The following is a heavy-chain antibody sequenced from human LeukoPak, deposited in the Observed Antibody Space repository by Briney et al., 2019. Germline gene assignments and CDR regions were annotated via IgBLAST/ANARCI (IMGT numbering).Heavy chain of an antibody. CDR1: GFTFSSYW. J-gene: IGHJ4*02. V-gene: IGHV3-74*01. D-gene: IGHD4-17*01. CDR2: INSDGSFT. CDR3: ARKGSYGDYSVY. Sequence: YPGGSLRLSCAASGFTFSSYWMHWVRHAPGKGLVCVSRINSDGSFTSYADSVKGRFTISRDNAKNTLYLQMNSLRAEDTAVYHCARKGSYGDYSVYWGQGALVTVSS.